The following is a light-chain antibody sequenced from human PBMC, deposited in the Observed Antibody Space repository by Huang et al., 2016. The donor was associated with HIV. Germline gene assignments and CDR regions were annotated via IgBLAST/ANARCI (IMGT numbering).Light chain of an antibody. CDR3: QQYNNWLQG. CDR1: QSVNSN. CDR2: GVS. Sequence: IVMTQSPATLSVSPGERATLSCRASQSVNSNLAWYQQKPGHAPRLLIYGVSTRATGIPARFSGSVSGTEFTLTISSLQSEDFAVYYCQQYNNWLQGFGGGTKVEIK. V-gene: IGKV3-15*01. J-gene: IGKJ4*01.